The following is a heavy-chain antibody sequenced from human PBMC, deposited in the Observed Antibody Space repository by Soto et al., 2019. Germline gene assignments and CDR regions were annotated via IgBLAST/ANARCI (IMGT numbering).Heavy chain of an antibody. D-gene: IGHD3-9*01. CDR3: ARHARYYDILTGYSTLSWFDP. Sequence: QVQLQESGPGLVKPSETLSLTCTVSGGSISSYYWSWIRQPPGKGLEWIGYIYYSGSTNYNPSLKSRVTTSVDTSKNHFSLKLSSVTAADTAVYYCARHARYYDILTGYSTLSWFDPWGQGTLVTVSS. J-gene: IGHJ5*02. V-gene: IGHV4-59*08. CDR1: GGSISSYY. CDR2: IYYSGST.